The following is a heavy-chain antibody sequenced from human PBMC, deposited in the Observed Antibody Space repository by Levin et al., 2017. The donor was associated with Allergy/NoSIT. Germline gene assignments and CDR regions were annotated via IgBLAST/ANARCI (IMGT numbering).Heavy chain of an antibody. CDR1: GGSISSYY. V-gene: IGHV4-59*01. D-gene: IGHD3-22*01. Sequence: SETLSLTCTVSGGSISSYYWSWIRQPPGKGLEWIGYIYYSGSTNYNPSLKSRVTISVDTSKNQFSLKLSSVTAADTAVYYCARGGPTHVAYSSLDYWGQGTLVTVSS. CDR2: IYYSGST. J-gene: IGHJ4*02. CDR3: ARGGPTHVAYSSLDY.